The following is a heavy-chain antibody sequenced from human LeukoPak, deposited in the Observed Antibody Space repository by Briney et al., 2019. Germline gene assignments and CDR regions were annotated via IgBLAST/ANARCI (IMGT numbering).Heavy chain of an antibody. Sequence: ASVKVSCKASGYTFTGYYMHWVRQAPGQGLEWMGWINPNSGGTNYAQKFQGRVTMTRDTSISTAYMELSRLRSDDTAVYYCARERGPYDYVWGSYRPKYNWFDPWGQGTLVTVFS. J-gene: IGHJ5*02. CDR2: INPNSGGT. CDR1: GYTFTGYY. D-gene: IGHD3-16*02. CDR3: ARERGPYDYVWGSYRPKYNWFDP. V-gene: IGHV1-2*02.